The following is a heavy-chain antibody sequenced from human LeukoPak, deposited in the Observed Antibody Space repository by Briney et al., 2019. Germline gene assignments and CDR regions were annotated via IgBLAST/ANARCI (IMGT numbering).Heavy chain of an antibody. J-gene: IGHJ5*02. V-gene: IGHV4-59*12. CDR1: DGSITSYY. CDR3: ARGRIAAARNWFDP. D-gene: IGHD6-13*01. CDR2: IYYSGST. Sequence: SETLSLTCTVSDGSITSYYWSWIRQPPGKGLEWIGYIYYSGSTNYNPSLKSRVTISVDTSKNQFSLKLSSVTAADTAVYYCARGRIAAARNWFDPWGQGTLVTASS.